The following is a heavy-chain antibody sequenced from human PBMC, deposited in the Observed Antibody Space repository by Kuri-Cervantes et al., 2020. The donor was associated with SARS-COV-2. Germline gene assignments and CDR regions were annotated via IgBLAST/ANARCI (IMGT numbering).Heavy chain of an antibody. CDR1: GYTFRAYY. V-gene: IGHV1-2*06. J-gene: IGHJ4*02. CDR3: GAVGDYYVSSAYFEY. CDR2: INPNSGGT. D-gene: IGHD3-22*01. Sequence: ASVKVSCKASGYTFRAYYMHWLRQAPGQGREWMGRINPNSGGTNYAQNFQGRVTMTRDASISTAYMELSSLRSDDTAFLYCGAVGDYYVSSAYFEYWGQGTLVTVSS.